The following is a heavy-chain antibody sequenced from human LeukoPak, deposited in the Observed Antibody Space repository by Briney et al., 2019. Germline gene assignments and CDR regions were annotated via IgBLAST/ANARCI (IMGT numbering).Heavy chain of an antibody. V-gene: IGHV4-39*07. CDR3: ASRSSGWYFEF. CDR1: GGSISSSSYY. D-gene: IGHD6-19*01. J-gene: IGHJ4*02. CDR2: IYYSGST. Sequence: SETLSLTCTVSGGSISSSSYYWGWIRQPPGTGLEWIGSIYYSGSTHYNPSLTSRLTMSVDKSKNQFSLRLTSVTAADTAVYYCASRSSGWYFEFWGRGTLVTVSS.